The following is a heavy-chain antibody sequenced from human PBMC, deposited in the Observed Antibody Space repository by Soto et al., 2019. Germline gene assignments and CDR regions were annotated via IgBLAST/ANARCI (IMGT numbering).Heavy chain of an antibody. Sequence: GGSLRLSCAASGFTFSSYAMHWVRQAPGKGLEWVAVISYDGSNKYYADSVKGRFTISRDNSKNTLYLQMNSLRAEGTAVYYCARDRDSGHDISAFDIWGQGTMVTVSS. J-gene: IGHJ3*02. CDR1: GFTFSSYA. CDR2: ISYDGSNK. CDR3: ARDRDSGHDISAFDI. V-gene: IGHV3-30-3*01. D-gene: IGHD5-12*01.